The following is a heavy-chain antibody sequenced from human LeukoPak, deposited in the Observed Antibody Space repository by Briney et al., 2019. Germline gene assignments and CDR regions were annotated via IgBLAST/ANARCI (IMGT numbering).Heavy chain of an antibody. CDR2: NSAYNGNT. CDR3: ARYNSMFRGVTTSDY. V-gene: IGHV1-18*01. J-gene: IGHJ4*02. D-gene: IGHD3-10*01. Sequence: ASVKVSCKASGYTFTNYGFSWVRQAPGQGLEWMGNSAYNGNTNYAQKFQDRVTMTTDTSTSIAYMELRSLRSDDTAVYYCARYNSMFRGVTTSDYWGQGTLVTVSS. CDR1: GYTFTNYG.